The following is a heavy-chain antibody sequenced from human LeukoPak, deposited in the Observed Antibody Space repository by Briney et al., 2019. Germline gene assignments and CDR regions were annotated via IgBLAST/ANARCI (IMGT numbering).Heavy chain of an antibody. Sequence: ASVKVSCKASGGTFNKYAISWVRQAPGEGLEWMGGVIPIFGTTNYAQKFQGRVTITADESTSTAYMELSSLTSEDTAVYYCARDIPSYGDSRGEMDVWGKGTTVTVSS. J-gene: IGHJ6*04. CDR2: VIPIFGTT. CDR1: GGTFNKYA. CDR3: ARDIPSYGDSRGEMDV. V-gene: IGHV1-69*13. D-gene: IGHD4-17*01.